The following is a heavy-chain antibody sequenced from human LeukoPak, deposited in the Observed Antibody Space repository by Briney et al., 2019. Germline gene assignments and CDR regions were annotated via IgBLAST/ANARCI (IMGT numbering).Heavy chain of an antibody. Sequence: ASVKVSCKASGYTFTSCYIHWVRQAPGQGLEWMGWINPNSGGTNYAQKFHGRVTMTRDTSISTAYMELSRLRSDDTAVFYCARSFNHFDWLLWDYWGQGTLVTVSS. CDR2: INPNSGGT. J-gene: IGHJ4*02. V-gene: IGHV1-2*02. CDR1: GYTFTSCY. D-gene: IGHD3-9*01. CDR3: ARSFNHFDWLLWDY.